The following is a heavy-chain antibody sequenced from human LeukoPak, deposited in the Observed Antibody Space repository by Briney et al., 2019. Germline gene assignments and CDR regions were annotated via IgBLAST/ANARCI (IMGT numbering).Heavy chain of an antibody. CDR3: ARDRGTSSFVDY. J-gene: IGHJ4*02. V-gene: IGHV4-59*12. CDR1: GGSISSYY. CDR2: IYYSGST. D-gene: IGHD6-6*01. Sequence: PSETLSLTCTVSGGSISSYYWSWIRQPPGKGLEWIGYIYYSGSTNYNPSLKSRVTISVDTSKNQFSLKLSSVTAADTAVYYCARDRGTSSFVDYWGQGTLVTVSS.